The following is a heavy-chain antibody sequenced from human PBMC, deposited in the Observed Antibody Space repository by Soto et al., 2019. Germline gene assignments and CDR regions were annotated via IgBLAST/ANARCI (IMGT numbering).Heavy chain of an antibody. CDR1: GFTFSNYA. CDR3: AKDLGGSFYESDF. J-gene: IGHJ4*02. D-gene: IGHD1-26*01. CDR2: IRGNGGGI. V-gene: IGHV3-23*01. Sequence: LRLSCAASGFTFSNYAMSLVRQAPGKGLEWVSAIRGNGGGIYYADSVKGRFTISRDNSKNTLYLQMNSLRAEDTVIYYCAKDLGGSFYESDFWGQGILVTVSS.